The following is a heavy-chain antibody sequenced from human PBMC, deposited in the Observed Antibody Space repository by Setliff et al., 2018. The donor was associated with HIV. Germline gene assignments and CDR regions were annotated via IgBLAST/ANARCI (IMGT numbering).Heavy chain of an antibody. J-gene: IGHJ4*02. D-gene: IGHD4-4*01. Sequence: ASVKVSCKASGYTFTSYYMHWVRQAPGQGLEWIGIINPSSGSTTYAEKFQGRVTLTANKSTGTVYMDLRNLRSDDTAIYYCARERAPHEPVFDSWGQGTLVTVSS. CDR1: GYTFTSYY. CDR3: ARERAPHEPVFDS. V-gene: IGHV1-46*01. CDR2: INPSSGST.